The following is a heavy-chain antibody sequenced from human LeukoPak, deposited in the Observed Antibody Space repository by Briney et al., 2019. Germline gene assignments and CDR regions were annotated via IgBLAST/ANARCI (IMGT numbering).Heavy chain of an antibody. V-gene: IGHV3-9*01. CDR1: GFTFDDYA. CDR2: ISWNSGSI. CDR3: AKALPMES. Sequence: GGSLRLSCAASGFTFDDYAMPWVRQAPGKGLEWVSGISWNSGSIGYADSVKGRFTISRDSAKNSLYLQMNSLRAEDTALYYCAKALPMESWGQGTLVTVSS. J-gene: IGHJ5*02. D-gene: IGHD3-3*01.